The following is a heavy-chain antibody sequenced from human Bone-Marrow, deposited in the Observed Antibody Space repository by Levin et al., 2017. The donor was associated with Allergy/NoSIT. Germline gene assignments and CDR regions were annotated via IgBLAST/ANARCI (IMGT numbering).Heavy chain of an antibody. CDR2: ISPSGSDI. V-gene: IGHV3-11*01. D-gene: IGHD3-22*01. Sequence: PGGSLRLSCVVSGFAFSDYYMSWIRQAPGKGLQWLSYISPSGSDIFYADSLKGRFTISRDNDKNSLHLQMNSLTAVDTAVYYCAREATYGDTTGYKLFDYWGHGTLVAVSS. J-gene: IGHJ4*01. CDR3: AREATYGDTTGYKLFDY. CDR1: GFAFSDYY.